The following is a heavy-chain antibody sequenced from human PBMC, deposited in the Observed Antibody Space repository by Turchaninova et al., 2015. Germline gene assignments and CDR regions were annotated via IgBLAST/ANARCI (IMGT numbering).Heavy chain of an antibody. V-gene: IGHV4-59*01. CDR3: ARVRGLVPDAFDI. J-gene: IGHJ3*02. CDR1: GDSMSGSY. D-gene: IGHD3-10*01. Sequence: QVQLQESGPGLVKPSETLSLNCTVSGDSMSGSYWGWIRQPPGKRLEWIGYIYFSGNTNYNPSLKSRVTFSLDTSRNQFSLKLNSVTAADTAVYYCARVRGLVPDAFDIWGQGTMVTVSS. CDR2: IYFSGNT.